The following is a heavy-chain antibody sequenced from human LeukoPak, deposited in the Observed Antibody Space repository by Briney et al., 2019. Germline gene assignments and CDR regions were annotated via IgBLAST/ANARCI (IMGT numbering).Heavy chain of an antibody. CDR1: GYTFTSYA. D-gene: IGHD6-19*01. CDR3: ARKVGYSSGWADY. V-gene: IGHV1-3*01. Sequence: ASVKVSCKASGYTFTSYAMHWVRQAPGQRLEWMGWINAGNGNTKYSQKFQGRVTITRDTSASTAYMELRSLRSDDTAVYYCARKVGYSSGWADYWGQGTLVTVSS. CDR2: INAGNGNT. J-gene: IGHJ4*02.